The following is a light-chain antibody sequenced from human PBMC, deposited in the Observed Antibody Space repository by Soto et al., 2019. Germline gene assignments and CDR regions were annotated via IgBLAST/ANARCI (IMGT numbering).Light chain of an antibody. J-gene: IGKJ5*01. CDR1: QYIRNSH. CDR2: GAS. V-gene: IGKV3-20*01. CDR3: QQYDSSIT. Sequence: IVLTQSPGTLSLSPGARATLSCRASQYIRNSHLAWYEQKPGQAPRLLIYGASIKATGIPDRFSGSGSGTDFTLTISRLEPEDFAVYYCQQYDSSITFGQGTRLEIK.